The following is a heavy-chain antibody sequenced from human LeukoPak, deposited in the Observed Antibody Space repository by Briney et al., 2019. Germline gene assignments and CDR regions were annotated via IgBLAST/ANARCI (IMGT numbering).Heavy chain of an antibody. V-gene: IGHV1-18*01. D-gene: IGHD3-3*01. CDR3: ARDRRNYDFWSGYPLDY. J-gene: IGHJ4*02. CDR1: GYTFTSYG. CDR2: ISAYNGNT. Sequence: ASVTVSFTASGYTFTSYGISWVRQAPGQGLEWMGWISAYNGNTNYAQKLQGRVTMTTDTSTSTAYMKLRSLRSDDTAVYYCARDRRNYDFWSGYPLDYWGQGTLVTVSS.